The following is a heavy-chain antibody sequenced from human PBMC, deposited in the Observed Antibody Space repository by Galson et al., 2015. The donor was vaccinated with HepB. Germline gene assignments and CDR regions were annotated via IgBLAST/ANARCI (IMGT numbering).Heavy chain of an antibody. Sequence: SLRLSCAASGFTFSGYGMHWVRQAPGKGLEWVAVIWYDGSNRYCADSVKGRFTISRDNSRNTLYLQMNSLRAEDTAVYYCARRVDTAMGEPLHFWGPGTMVTVSS. CDR3: ARRVDTAMGEPLHF. V-gene: IGHV3-33*08. CDR2: IWYDGSNR. D-gene: IGHD5-18*01. J-gene: IGHJ3*01. CDR1: GFTFSGYG.